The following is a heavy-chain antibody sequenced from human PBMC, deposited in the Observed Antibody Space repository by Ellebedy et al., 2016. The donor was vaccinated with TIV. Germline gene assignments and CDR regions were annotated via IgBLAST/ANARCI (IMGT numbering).Heavy chain of an antibody. CDR1: GYTFTTHG. D-gene: IGHD1-14*01. J-gene: IGHJ4*02. CDR2: INPNNGDT. V-gene: IGHV1-18*01. CDR3: VRDLTNPLKGDY. Sequence: AASVKVSCKASGYTFTTHGISWVRQAPGQGLEWMAWINPNNGDTAFAQNLQGRVTMTTDTSISTAYMELSSLTSDDTAVYYCVRDLTNPLKGDYWGQGTLVTVSS.